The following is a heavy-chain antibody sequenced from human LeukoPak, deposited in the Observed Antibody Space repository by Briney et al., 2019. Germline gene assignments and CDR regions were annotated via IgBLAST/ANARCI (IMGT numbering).Heavy chain of an antibody. CDR1: GFPFSSYA. J-gene: IGHJ4*02. CDR2: ISDSGGST. Sequence: PGGSLRLSCAASGFPFSSYAMSWVRQAPGKGLEWVSAISDSGGSTYYTDSVKGRFTISRDNSKNTLYLQLNSLRAEDTAVYYCAKGEKTRPFGGVIDYWGQGTLVTVSS. V-gene: IGHV3-23*01. CDR3: AKGEKTRPFGGVIDY. D-gene: IGHD3-16*02.